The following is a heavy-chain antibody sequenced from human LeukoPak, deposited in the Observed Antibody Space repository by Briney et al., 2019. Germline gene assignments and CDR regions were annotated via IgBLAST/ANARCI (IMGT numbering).Heavy chain of an antibody. V-gene: IGHV4-61*01. J-gene: IGHJ6*02. D-gene: IGHD3-22*01. CDR2: IYYSGST. CDR1: GGSVSSGSYY. CDR3: ARDRVVGLLRYVYGMDV. Sequence: PSETLSLTCTVSGGSVSSGSYYWSWIRQPPGKGLEWMGYIYYSGSTNYNPSLKSRVTISVDTSKNQFSLKLSSVTAADTAVYYCARDRVVGLLRYVYGMDVWGQGTTVTVSS.